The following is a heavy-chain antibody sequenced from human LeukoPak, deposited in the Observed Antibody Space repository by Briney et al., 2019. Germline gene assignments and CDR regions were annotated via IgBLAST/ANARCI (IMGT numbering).Heavy chain of an antibody. J-gene: IGHJ3*02. D-gene: IGHD2-21*01. CDR2: IHYSGST. CDR3: ARSVSWGLLVRDDAFDI. CDR1: GGSISSYF. V-gene: IGHV4-59*08. Sequence: PSETLSLTCAVSGGSISSYFWSWIRQPPGKGLEWIGYIHYSGSTNYNPSLKSRVTTSVDTSKKQSSLKLRSVTAADTAVYYCARSVSWGLLVRDDAFDIWGQGTMVTVSS.